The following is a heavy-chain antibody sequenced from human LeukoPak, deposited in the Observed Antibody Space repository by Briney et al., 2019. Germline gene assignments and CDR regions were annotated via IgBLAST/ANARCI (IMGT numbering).Heavy chain of an antibody. CDR1: GFTFSSYA. CDR2: ISGSGYYI. Sequence: GGSLRLPCAASGFTFSSYAMSWVRQAPGKGLEWVSAISGSGYYIYYADSVKGRFTISRDNAKNSLYLQMNSLRAEDTAVYYCARDLVSRSNYWGQGTPVTVSS. D-gene: IGHD6-6*01. CDR3: ARDLVSRSNY. V-gene: IGHV3-21*01. J-gene: IGHJ4*02.